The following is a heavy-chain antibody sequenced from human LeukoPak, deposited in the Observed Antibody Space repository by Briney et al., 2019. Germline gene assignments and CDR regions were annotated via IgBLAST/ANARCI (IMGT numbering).Heavy chain of an antibody. Sequence: SQTLSLTCAVSGGSISSGGYSWSWIRQPPGKGLEWIGYIYHSGSTYYNPSLKSRVTISVDRSKNQFSLKLSSVTAAGTAVYYCARDMTYNNFLTVYPEGGNFDLGGRATLVTVSS. V-gene: IGHV4-30-2*01. CDR3: ARDMTYNNFLTVYPEGGNFDL. D-gene: IGHD3-9*01. CDR1: GGSISSGGYS. CDR2: IYHSGST. J-gene: IGHJ2*01.